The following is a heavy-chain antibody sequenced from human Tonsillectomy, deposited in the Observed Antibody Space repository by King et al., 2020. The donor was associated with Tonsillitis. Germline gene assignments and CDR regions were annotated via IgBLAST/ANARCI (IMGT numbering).Heavy chain of an antibody. D-gene: IGHD3-16*01. J-gene: IGHJ4*02. CDR2: IRYDGSNK. CDR3: AKDAGGGYGY. CDR1: GFTFNTYG. V-gene: IGHV3-30*02. Sequence: QVQLVESGGGVVQPGGSLRLSCAASGFTFNTYGMHWVRQAPGKGLEWVAFIRYDGSNKYYADSVKGRFTISRDNSKNTLYLQMNSLGPEDTAVYYCAKDAGGGYGYWGQGTLVTVSS.